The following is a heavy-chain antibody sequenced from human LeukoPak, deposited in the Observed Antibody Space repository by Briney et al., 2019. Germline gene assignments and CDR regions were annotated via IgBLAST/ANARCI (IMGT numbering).Heavy chain of an antibody. CDR3: ANSGRDKIYDILTGYQKAAFDI. V-gene: IGHV3-30*02. Sequence: PGGSLRLSCAASGFTFSSYGMHWVRQAPGKGLEWVAFIRYDGSNKYYADSVKGRFTISRDNSKNTLYLQMNSLRAEDTAVYYCANSGRDKIYDILTGYQKAAFDIWGQGTMVTVSS. CDR1: GFTFSSYG. J-gene: IGHJ3*02. CDR2: IRYDGSNK. D-gene: IGHD3-9*01.